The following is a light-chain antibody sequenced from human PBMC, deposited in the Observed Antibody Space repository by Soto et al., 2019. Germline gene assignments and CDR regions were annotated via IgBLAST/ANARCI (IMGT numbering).Light chain of an antibody. J-gene: IGLJ3*02. Sequence: NFMLTQPHSVSESPGKTLSISCTRSSGSIANNYVQWYQQRPGSAPTTVIYENNQRLSGVPDRFSGSTDGSSNSASLTISGLQTEDEADYYCSSYTTTSTLVFGGGTKVTVL. CDR3: SSYTTTSTLV. CDR1: SGSIANNY. V-gene: IGLV6-57*04. CDR2: ENN.